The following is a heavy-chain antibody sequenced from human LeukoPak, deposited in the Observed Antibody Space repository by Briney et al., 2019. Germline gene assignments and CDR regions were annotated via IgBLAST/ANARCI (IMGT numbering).Heavy chain of an antibody. V-gene: IGHV3-30*03. CDR3: ARDTALEGDFDWFTFFDY. CDR1: GFTFSRYG. Sequence: PGRSLRLSCAASGFTFSRYGMHWVRQAPGKGLEWVAVISYDGSNKYYADSVKGRFTISRDNSKNTLYLQMNSLRAEDTAVYYCARDTALEGDFDWFTFFDYWGQGTLVTVSS. J-gene: IGHJ4*02. CDR2: ISYDGSNK. D-gene: IGHD3-9*01.